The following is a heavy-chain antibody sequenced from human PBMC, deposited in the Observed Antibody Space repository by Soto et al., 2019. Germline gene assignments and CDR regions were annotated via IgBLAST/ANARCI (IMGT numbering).Heavy chain of an antibody. CDR2: VYYSGST. CDR3: ARGGRSAYYYYMGV. Sequence: PSETLSLTCSVSGASIASGGHYWTWIPPHPGKGLEWIGYVYYSGSTNYNPSLKSRVTISVDTSKNQFSLKLTSVTAADTAMYYCARGGRSAYYYYMGVWGKGTTVTVSS. CDR1: GASIASGGHY. J-gene: IGHJ6*03. V-gene: IGHV4-61*08.